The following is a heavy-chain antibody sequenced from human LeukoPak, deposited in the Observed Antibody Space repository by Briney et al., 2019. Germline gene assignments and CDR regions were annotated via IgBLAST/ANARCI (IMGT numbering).Heavy chain of an antibody. V-gene: IGHV3-48*04. D-gene: IGHD4-23*01. CDR3: ARARTTVVKSGYFDY. Sequence: GGSLRLSCAASGYTFSSYSMNWVHQAPGKGREWVSYISSSSSTIYYADSVKGRFTISRDNAKNSLYLQMNSLRAEDTAVYYCARARTTVVKSGYFDYWGQGTLVTVSS. CDR1: GYTFSSYS. J-gene: IGHJ4*02. CDR2: ISSSSSTI.